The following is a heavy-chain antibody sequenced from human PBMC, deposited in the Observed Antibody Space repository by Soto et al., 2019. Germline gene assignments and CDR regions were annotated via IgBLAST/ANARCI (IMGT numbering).Heavy chain of an antibody. CDR1: GGTFSSYL. J-gene: IGHJ4*02. D-gene: IGHD3-16*01. V-gene: IGHV1-69*06. Sequence: QVQLVQSGAEVKKPGSSVKVSCKASGGTFSSYLIAWVRQSPGRGLEWMGGIMPIFTATTYAQRFQGRLTITAEKSTATAHLELSSPTSEEPAVFYWAALGAEGLVGGGDFWGQGTLVTVSA. CDR3: AALGAEGLVGGGDF. CDR2: IMPIFTAT.